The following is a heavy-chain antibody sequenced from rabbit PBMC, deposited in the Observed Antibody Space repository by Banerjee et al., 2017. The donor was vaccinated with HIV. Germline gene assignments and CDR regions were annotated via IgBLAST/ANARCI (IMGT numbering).Heavy chain of an antibody. D-gene: IGHD4-1*01. CDR3: ARDLSTSGWSDFAL. J-gene: IGHJ4*01. CDR2: IYAGSSGST. CDR1: GFSFSSSYW. V-gene: IGHV1S45*01. Sequence: QEQLVESRGGLVKPEGSLTLTCTASGFSFSSSYWICWVRQAPGKGLEWIACIYAGSSGSTDYASWAKGRFTISKTSSTTVTLQMTSLTAADTATYFCARDLSTSGWSDFALWGPGTLVTVS.